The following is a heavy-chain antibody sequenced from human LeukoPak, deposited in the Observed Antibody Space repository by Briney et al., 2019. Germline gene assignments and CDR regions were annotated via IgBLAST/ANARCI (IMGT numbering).Heavy chain of an antibody. V-gene: IGHV4-30-4*01. J-gene: IGHJ4*02. CDR2: IYYSGST. CDR3: ARDQSGSYSPNFDY. CDR1: GGSISSGDYY. D-gene: IGHD1-26*01. Sequence: SETLSLTCTVSGGSISSGDYYWSWIRQPPGKGLEWIGYIYYSGSTYYNPSLKSRVTISVDTSKNQFSLKLSPVTAADTAVYYCARDQSGSYSPNFDYWGQGTLVTVSS.